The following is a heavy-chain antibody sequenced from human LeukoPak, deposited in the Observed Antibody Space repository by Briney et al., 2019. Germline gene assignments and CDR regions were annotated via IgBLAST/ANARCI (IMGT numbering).Heavy chain of an antibody. CDR2: ISGSGGST. V-gene: IGHV3-23*01. CDR1: GFTFSSYA. CDR3: AKDRGDLPPYFDH. J-gene: IGHJ4*02. Sequence: GGSLRLSCAASGFTFSSYAMSWVRKAPGKGLEWVSAISGSGGSTYYADSVKGRFTISRDNSKNTLYLQMNSLRPEDTAVYYCAKDRGDLPPYFDHWGQGALVTVSS. D-gene: IGHD2-21*02.